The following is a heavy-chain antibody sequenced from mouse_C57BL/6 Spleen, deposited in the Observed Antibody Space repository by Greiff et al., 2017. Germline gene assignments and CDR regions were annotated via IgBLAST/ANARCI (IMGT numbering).Heavy chain of an antibody. D-gene: IGHD1-1*01. CDR3: ARYYGSGDGWYWDV. CDR1: GFSLTSYA. Sequence: QVQLKESGPGLVAPSQSLSITCTVSGFSLTSYAISWVRQPPGKGLEWLGVIWTGGGTNYNSALRSRLSISKDNSKSQVFLKMNSLQTDDTARYYCARYYGSGDGWYWDVWGTGTTVTGSS. V-gene: IGHV2-9-1*01. J-gene: IGHJ1*03. CDR2: IWTGGGT.